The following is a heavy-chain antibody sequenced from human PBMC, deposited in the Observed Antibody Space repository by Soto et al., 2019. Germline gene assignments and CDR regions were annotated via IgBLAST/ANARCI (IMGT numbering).Heavy chain of an antibody. J-gene: IGHJ4*02. CDR1: AHSSSTSS. CDR3: ATWRSSHWFDY. D-gene: IGHD2-2*01. Sequence: SEKITWKGCAHSSSTSSIGWVLQMPGKGLEWIGNIHSGDSNGRYSPSFQGQVTISVDKSISTTYLEWSSLKATDTAFDYCATWRSSHWFDYWGQGTLVTVSS. CDR2: IHSGDSNG. V-gene: IGHV5-51*01.